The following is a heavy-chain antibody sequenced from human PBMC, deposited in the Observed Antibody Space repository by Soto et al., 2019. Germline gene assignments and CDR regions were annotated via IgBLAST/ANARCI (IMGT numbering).Heavy chain of an antibody. CDR3: ARVSGSYYYGMDV. D-gene: IGHD1-26*01. Sequence: QVQLQESGPGLVKPSGTLSLTCAVSGGSISSSYWWSCVRQPPGKGLEWIGEIYHSGSTNYNPSLKSRVTISVDKSKNQFSLRLSSVTAAATAVYCCARVSGSYYYGMDVWGQGNTVTVSS. CDR1: GGSISSSYW. CDR2: IYHSGST. J-gene: IGHJ6*02. V-gene: IGHV4-4*01.